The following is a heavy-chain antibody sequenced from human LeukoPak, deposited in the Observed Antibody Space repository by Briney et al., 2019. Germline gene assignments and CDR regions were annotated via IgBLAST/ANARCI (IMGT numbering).Heavy chain of an antibody. CDR2: IGTAGDT. CDR1: GFTFSSYD. D-gene: IGHD6-6*01. V-gene: IGHV3-13*01. Sequence: GGSLRLSCAASGFTFSSYDMHWVRQATGKGLEWASAIGTAGDTYYPGSVKGRFTISRENAKNSLYLQMNSLRAGDTAVYYCARGRSSSNYYYYGMDVWGQGTTVTVSS. CDR3: ARGRSSSNYYYYGMDV. J-gene: IGHJ6*02.